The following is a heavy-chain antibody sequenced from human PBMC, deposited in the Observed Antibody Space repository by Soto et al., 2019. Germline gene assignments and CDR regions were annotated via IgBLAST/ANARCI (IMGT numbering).Heavy chain of an antibody. CDR2: INTDGRST. J-gene: IGHJ4*02. D-gene: IGHD2-21*01. V-gene: IGHV3-74*01. CDR1: GFTFSSNW. Sequence: EVQLVESGGGFVQPGGSLRLSCAASGFTFSSNWMHWVRRVPGRGLVWVSRINTDGRSTNYVDSVKGRFTVSRDNAKNTLYLQMNSLRVEDTDVYYCARDGEGFWGQGTLVTVSS. CDR3: ARDGEGF.